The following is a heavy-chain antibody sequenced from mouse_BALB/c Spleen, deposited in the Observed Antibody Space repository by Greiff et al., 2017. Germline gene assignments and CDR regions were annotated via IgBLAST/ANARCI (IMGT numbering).Heavy chain of an antibody. Sequence: EVKLVESGPELVKPGASVKMSCKASGYTFTSYVMHWVKQKPGQGLEWIGYINPYNDGTKYNEKFKGKATLTSDKSSSTAYMELSSLTSEDSAVYYCARGGHGTPYAMDYRGQGTSVTVSS. J-gene: IGHJ4*01. CDR3: ARGGHGTPYAMDY. D-gene: IGHD3-3*01. CDR2: INPYNDGT. CDR1: GYTFTSYV. V-gene: IGHV1-14*01.